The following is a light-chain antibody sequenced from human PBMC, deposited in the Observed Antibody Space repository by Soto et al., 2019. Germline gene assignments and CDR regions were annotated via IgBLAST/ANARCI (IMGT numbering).Light chain of an antibody. Sequence: QSVLTQPASLSGSPGHSITISCTGTSSDVGGYNYVSWYQQHPGKAPKLMIYDVSNRPSGVSNRFSGSKSGNTASLTISGLQAEEEADYYCNSYTNSSTHLYVFGTGTKVTVL. J-gene: IGLJ1*01. CDR2: DVS. CDR3: NSYTNSSTHLYV. V-gene: IGLV2-14*01. CDR1: SSDVGGYNY.